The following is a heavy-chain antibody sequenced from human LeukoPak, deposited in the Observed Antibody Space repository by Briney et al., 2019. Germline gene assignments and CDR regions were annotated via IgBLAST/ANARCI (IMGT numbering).Heavy chain of an antibody. D-gene: IGHD2-2*02. CDR2: INHSGST. CDR3: ARPRTKDIVVVPAAIRASGAFDI. J-gene: IGHJ3*02. CDR1: GGSFSGYY. V-gene: IGHV4-34*01. Sequence: SETLSLTCAVYGGSFSGYYWSWIRQPPGKGLEWIGEINHSGSTNYNPSLKSRVTISVDTSKNQFSLKLSSVTAADTAVYYCARPRTKDIVVVPAAIRASGAFDIWGQGTMVTVSS.